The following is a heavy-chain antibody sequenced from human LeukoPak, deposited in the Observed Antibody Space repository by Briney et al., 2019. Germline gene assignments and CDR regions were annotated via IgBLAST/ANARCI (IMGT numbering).Heavy chain of an antibody. CDR3: ARDPPGIAAPVSGG. V-gene: IGHV3-53*01. J-gene: IGHJ4*02. CDR2: IYSGGTT. Sequence: GGSLRLSCTASGFTVSNNYMNWVRQAPGKGLEWVALIYSGGTTNYADSVKGRFTISRDNSKNTLYLQMTNVRVEDTVVYYCARDPPGIAAPVSGGWGQGTLVTVSS. CDR1: GFTVSNNY. D-gene: IGHD6-13*01.